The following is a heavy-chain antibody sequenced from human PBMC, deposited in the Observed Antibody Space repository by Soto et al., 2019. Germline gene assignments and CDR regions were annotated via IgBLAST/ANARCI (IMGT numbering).Heavy chain of an antibody. CDR1: GGSFSGYY. D-gene: IGHD3-22*01. J-gene: IGHJ4*02. Sequence: QVQLQQWGAGLLKPSETLSLTCAAYGGSFSGYYWSWIRQPPGKGLEWIGEINHSGSTNYNPSLKSRVTISLDTSKNQCSLKLSSVTAADTAVYYCSREGSGYDYWGQGTLVTVSS. CDR3: SREGSGYDY. CDR2: INHSGST. V-gene: IGHV4-34*01.